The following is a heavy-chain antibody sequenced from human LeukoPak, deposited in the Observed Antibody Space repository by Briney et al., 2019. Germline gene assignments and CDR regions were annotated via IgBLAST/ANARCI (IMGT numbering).Heavy chain of an antibody. CDR3: ARGRYYDFWSGYPPFDY. J-gene: IGHJ4*02. D-gene: IGHD3-3*01. Sequence: ASVKVSCKASGYTFTSFDINWVRQATGQGLEWMGWMNPSSGNTGYAQKFQGRVTMTRNTSIHTAYMELSSLRSEDTAVYYCARGRYYDFWSGYPPFDYWGQGTLVTVSS. V-gene: IGHV1-8*01. CDR1: GYTFTSFD. CDR2: MNPSSGNT.